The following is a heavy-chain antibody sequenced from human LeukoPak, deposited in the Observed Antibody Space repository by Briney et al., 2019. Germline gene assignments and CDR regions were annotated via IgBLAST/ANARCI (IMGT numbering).Heavy chain of an antibody. D-gene: IGHD6-19*01. J-gene: IGHJ3*02. CDR3: ARDDSSSDHDAFDI. CDR1: GGSISSYY. CDR2: IYYSGST. Sequence: SETLSLTCTVSGGSISSYYWSWIRQPPGKGLEWIGYIYYSGSTNYNPSLKSRVTISVDTSKNQFSLKLSSVIAADTAVYYCARDDSSSDHDAFDIWGQGTMVTVSS. V-gene: IGHV4-59*01.